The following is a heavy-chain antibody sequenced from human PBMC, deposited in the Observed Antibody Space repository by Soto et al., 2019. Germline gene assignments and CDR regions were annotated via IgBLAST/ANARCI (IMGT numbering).Heavy chain of an antibody. Sequence: SVKVSCKASGGTFSSYAISWVRQAPGQGLEWMGGIIPIFGTANYAQKFQGRVTITADESTSTAYMELSSLRSEDTAVYYCARGKTTVTNPFGYYSGMDVWGQGTTVTVSS. CDR3: ARGKTTVTNPFGYYSGMDV. CDR1: GGTFSSYA. CDR2: IIPIFGTA. J-gene: IGHJ6*02. D-gene: IGHD4-4*01. V-gene: IGHV1-69*13.